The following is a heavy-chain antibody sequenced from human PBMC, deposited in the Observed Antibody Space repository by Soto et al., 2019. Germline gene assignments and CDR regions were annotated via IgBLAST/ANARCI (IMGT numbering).Heavy chain of an antibody. CDR1: GGSISSYY. V-gene: IGHV4-59*01. CDR2: IYYNVNT. D-gene: IGHD2-8*01. J-gene: IGHJ6*02. CDR3: ARDIMGTNYYYYGMDV. Sequence: SETLSLTCTVSGGSISSYYWSWIRQPPGKGLEWIGYIYYNVNTDYNPSLKSRVTISVDTSKNQFSLKLSSVTAADTAVYYCARDIMGTNYYYYGMDVWGQGTTVTVSS.